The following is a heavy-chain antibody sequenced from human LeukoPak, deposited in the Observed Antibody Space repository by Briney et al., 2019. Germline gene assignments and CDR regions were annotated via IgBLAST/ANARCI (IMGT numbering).Heavy chain of an antibody. CDR3: SRGLRAAAATGAFDI. V-gene: IGHV1-18*01. D-gene: IGHD6-13*01. J-gene: IGHJ3*02. CDR1: GYTFTSNG. Sequence: ASVKVSCKASGYTFTSNGISWGRHRHGQGHERMGWISAYNGNTNYAKKLHSRLTMTTDTSTSTPYTEMMSLVTAANAAVYYSRGLRAAAATGAFDIWGQGTMVSVFS. CDR2: ISAYNGNT.